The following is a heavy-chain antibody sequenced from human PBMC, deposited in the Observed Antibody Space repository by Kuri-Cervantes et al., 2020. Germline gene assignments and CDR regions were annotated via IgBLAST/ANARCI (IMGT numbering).Heavy chain of an antibody. J-gene: IGHJ4*02. CDR2: ISWNSGSI. CDR3: ARDLPQDFWSAKSRGWFDY. D-gene: IGHD3-3*01. V-gene: IGHV3-9*01. CDR1: GFTFDDYA. Sequence: SLKISCAASGFTFDDYAMHWVRQAPGKGLEWVSGISWNSGSIGYADSVKGRFTISRDNAKNSLYLQMNSLRAEDTAVYYCARDLPQDFWSAKSRGWFDYWGQGTLVTVSS.